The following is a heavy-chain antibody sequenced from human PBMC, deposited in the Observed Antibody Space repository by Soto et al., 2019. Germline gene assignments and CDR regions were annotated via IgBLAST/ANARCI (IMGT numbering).Heavy chain of an antibody. CDR3: AIQDCTNDVCLEAAVTVGGALEY. D-gene: IGHD2-8*01. CDR1: GFTFSKYW. V-gene: IGHV3-74*01. Sequence: EVQLVESGGGLVQPGKALRLSCAASGFTFSKYWIHWVRQAPGKGPVWVSYISSDGTTTDYADSVKGRFTISRDHAKNTLYLQMDSLRAVDTAVYYCAIQDCTNDVCLEAAVTVGGALEYWGQGAQVTVSS. CDR2: ISSDGTTT. J-gene: IGHJ4*02.